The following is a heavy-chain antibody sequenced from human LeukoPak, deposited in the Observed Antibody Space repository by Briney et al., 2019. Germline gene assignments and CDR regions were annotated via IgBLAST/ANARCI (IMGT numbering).Heavy chain of an antibody. J-gene: IGHJ4*02. CDR2: IYYSGST. V-gene: IGHV4-39*07. Sequence: SETLSLTCTVSDGSISSSSYSWAWIRQPPGKGLEWIGSIYYSGSTYYNSSLNSPVTISTDTSKNHFSLRLTSVTAADTAVYYCARRNYGDYELEDYWGQGTLVTVSS. CDR1: DGSISSSSYS. D-gene: IGHD4-17*01. CDR3: ARRNYGDYELEDY.